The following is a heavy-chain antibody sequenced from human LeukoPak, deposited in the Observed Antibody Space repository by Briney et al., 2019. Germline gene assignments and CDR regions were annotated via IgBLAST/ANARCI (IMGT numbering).Heavy chain of an antibody. J-gene: IGHJ5*02. V-gene: IGHV3-21*01. D-gene: IGHD6-13*01. CDR2: ISSSSSYI. CDR3: ARARYSSSPFDP. Sequence: PGGSLRLSCAASGFIFSSYSMNWVRQAPGKGLELVSFISSSSSYIYYADSVKGRFTISRDNAKNSLYLQMNSLGAEDTAVYCCARARYSSSPFDPWGQGTLVTVSS. CDR1: GFIFSSYS.